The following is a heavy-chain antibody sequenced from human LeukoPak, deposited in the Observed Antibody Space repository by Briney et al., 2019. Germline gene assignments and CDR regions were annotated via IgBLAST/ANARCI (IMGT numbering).Heavy chain of an antibody. CDR2: ISGSGSDI. CDR3: ATGPQIREPAY. Sequence: GGSLRLSCVASGLTSSDYYMGWIRQAPGRGLEGLSYISGSGSDINYAESVRGRFAISRDNAKNSLYLQLSSLRPEDTAVYYCATGPQIREPAYWGQGTLVTVSS. V-gene: IGHV3-11*04. CDR1: GLTSSDYY. J-gene: IGHJ4*02. D-gene: IGHD1-26*01.